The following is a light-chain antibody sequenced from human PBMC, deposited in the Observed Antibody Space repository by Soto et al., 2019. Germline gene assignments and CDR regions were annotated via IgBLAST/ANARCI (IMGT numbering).Light chain of an antibody. CDR1: QSISSW. CDR3: QQYNHYWT. Sequence: DIQVTQSPSTLSASVGDRFTITCRASQSISSWLAWYQQKPGKAPKVLIYDASSLESGVPSRLSGSGSGTEFSLTISSLQPDDFATYYCQQYNHYWTFGQGTKVDIK. V-gene: IGKV1-5*01. CDR2: DAS. J-gene: IGKJ1*01.